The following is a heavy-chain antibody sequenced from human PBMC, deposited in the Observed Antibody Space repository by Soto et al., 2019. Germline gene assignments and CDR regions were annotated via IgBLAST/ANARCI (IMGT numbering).Heavy chain of an antibody. CDR1: GYTFTDYY. CDR2: INPNSGGT. J-gene: IGHJ4*02. Sequence: GASVKVSCKAYGYTFTDYYMRWVRQAPGQGLEWMGWINPNSGGTNYAQKFQGRVTMTRDTSISTAYMEVSRLRSDDTAVYYCARAVSTLLYYFDCWGQGTLVTVSS. V-gene: IGHV1-2*02. CDR3: ARAVSTLLYYFDC. D-gene: IGHD4-17*01.